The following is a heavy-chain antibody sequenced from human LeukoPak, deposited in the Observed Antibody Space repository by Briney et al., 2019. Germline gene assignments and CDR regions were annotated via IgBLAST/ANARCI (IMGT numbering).Heavy chain of an antibody. Sequence: PGGSLRLSCAASGFTFSSYWMHWVRQAPGKGLVWVSRINSDGSSTSYADSVKGRFTISRDNAKNTLYLQMNSLRAEDTAVYYCARVSPGGLWFDPWGQGTLVTVSS. CDR3: ARVSPGGLWFDP. D-gene: IGHD2/OR15-2a*01. J-gene: IGHJ5*02. V-gene: IGHV3-74*01. CDR2: INSDGSST. CDR1: GFTFSSYW.